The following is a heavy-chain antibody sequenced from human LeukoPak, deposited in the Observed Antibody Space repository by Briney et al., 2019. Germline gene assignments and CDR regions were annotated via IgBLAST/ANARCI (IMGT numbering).Heavy chain of an antibody. CDR2: ISAYNGNT. Sequence: GASVKVSCKASGYTFTSYGICWVRQAPGQGLEWMGWISAYNGNTNYAQKLHGRVTMTRDTSTSTVYMELSRLRSDDTAVYYCARSARQDAFDIWGQGTMVTVSS. CDR3: ARSARQDAFDI. V-gene: IGHV1-18*01. J-gene: IGHJ3*02. CDR1: GYTFTSYG. D-gene: IGHD6-6*01.